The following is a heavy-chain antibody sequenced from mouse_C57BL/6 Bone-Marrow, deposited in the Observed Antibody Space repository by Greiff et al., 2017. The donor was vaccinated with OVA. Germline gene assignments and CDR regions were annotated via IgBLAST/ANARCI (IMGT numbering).Heavy chain of an antibody. CDR1: GYAFSSSW. CDR3: AGSQGYFDY. V-gene: IGHV1-82*01. Sequence: QVPLQQSGPALVKPGASVKIPCKASGYAFSSSWMNWVKQRPGKGLEWIGRIYPGDGDTNYNGKFKGKATLTADKSSSTAYMQLSSLTSEDSAVYFCAGSQGYFDYWGQGTTLTVSS. J-gene: IGHJ2*01. D-gene: IGHD3-2*02. CDR2: IYPGDGDT.